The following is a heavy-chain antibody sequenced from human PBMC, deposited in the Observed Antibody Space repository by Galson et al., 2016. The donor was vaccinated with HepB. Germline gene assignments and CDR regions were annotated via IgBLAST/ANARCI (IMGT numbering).Heavy chain of an antibody. CDR3: TRGTLGTTASMAFDY. J-gene: IGHJ4*02. CDR1: GGSISDNSW. Sequence: SETLSLTCAVSGGSISDNSWWTWVRQSPGEGLEWIGEIYQNGTAHYNPSFTSRATISVDKSKNQISLRLGSVTAADTAVYYCTRGTLGTTASMAFDYWGQGTLVSVSS. V-gene: IGHV4-4*02. D-gene: IGHD1-26*01. CDR2: IYQNGTA.